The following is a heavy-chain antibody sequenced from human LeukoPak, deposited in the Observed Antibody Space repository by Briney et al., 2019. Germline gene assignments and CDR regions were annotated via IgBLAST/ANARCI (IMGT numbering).Heavy chain of an antibody. V-gene: IGHV3-23*01. CDR1: GFTFSNSA. Sequence: GSLRLSCAASGFTFSNSAMSWVRQAPGKGLECVSTLSGSGITTYYADSVKGRFTISRDNSKNTLYLQMNSLRAEDTAVYYCAKGIYSSGWSYFDYWGHRTPVAVSS. CDR2: LSGSGITT. D-gene: IGHD6-19*01. J-gene: IGHJ4*01. CDR3: AKGIYSSGWSYFDY.